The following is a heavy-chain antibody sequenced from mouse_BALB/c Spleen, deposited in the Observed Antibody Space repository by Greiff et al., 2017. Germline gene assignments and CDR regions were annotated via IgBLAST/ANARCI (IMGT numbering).Heavy chain of an antibody. J-gene: IGHJ4*01. CDR3: ARGGYGYRYYAMDY. Sequence: DVKLQESGPELVKPGASVKISCKASGYTFTDYNMHWVKQSHGKSLEWIGYIYPYNGGTGYNQKFKSTATLTVDNSSSTAYMELRSLTSEDSAVYYCARGGYGYRYYAMDYWGQGTSVTVSS. CDR2: IYPYNGGT. D-gene: IGHD1-2*01. CDR1: GYTFTDYN. V-gene: IGHV1S29*02.